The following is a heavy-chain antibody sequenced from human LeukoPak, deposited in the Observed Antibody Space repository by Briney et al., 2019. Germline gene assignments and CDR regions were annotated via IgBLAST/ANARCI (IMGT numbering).Heavy chain of an antibody. CDR1: GFTFSTYS. D-gene: IGHD2-2*01. V-gene: IGHV3-21*01. CDR2: IRSSSSYI. CDR3: ARDVVRVVEEGGYDY. J-gene: IGHJ4*02. Sequence: KPGGSLRLSCAASGFTFSTYSMNWVRQAPGKGLEWVSYIRSSSSYIYYADSVKGRFTISRDNAKNSLYLQMNSLRAEDTAVYYCARDVVRVVEEGGYDYWAREPWSPSPQ.